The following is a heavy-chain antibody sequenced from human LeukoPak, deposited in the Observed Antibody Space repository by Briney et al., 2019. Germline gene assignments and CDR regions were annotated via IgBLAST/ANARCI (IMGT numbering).Heavy chain of an antibody. CDR3: ARGRASTSGYSPYYFDY. Sequence: SETLSLTCTVTGGSISNYYWSWIRQPPGKGLEWIGYIYYSGNTNYNPSLKSRVTISVDTSKNQFSLKLNSMTAADTALYYCARGRASTSGYSPYYFDYWGQGTLVTVSS. V-gene: IGHV4-59*01. J-gene: IGHJ4*02. CDR1: GGSISNYY. D-gene: IGHD3-3*01. CDR2: IYYSGNT.